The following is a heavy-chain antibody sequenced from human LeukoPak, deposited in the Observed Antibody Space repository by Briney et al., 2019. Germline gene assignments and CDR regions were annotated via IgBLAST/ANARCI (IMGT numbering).Heavy chain of an antibody. D-gene: IGHD3-10*01. V-gene: IGHV3-7*01. J-gene: IGHJ6*03. CDR1: GLTFNKYW. Sequence: GGSLRLSCEASGLTFNKYWMTWVRQAPGKGLEWVANIKQDGSEKNYVDSVKGRFTISRDNAKNSLSLRMNSLSAEDTAVYYCASSTPSGSGLNYYYYMDVWGKGTTVTISS. CDR2: IKQDGSEK. CDR3: ASSTPSGSGLNYYYYMDV.